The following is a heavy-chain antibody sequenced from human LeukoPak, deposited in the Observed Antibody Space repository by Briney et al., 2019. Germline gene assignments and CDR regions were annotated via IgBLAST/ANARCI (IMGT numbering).Heavy chain of an antibody. CDR2: ISSSGTYI. D-gene: IGHD2-8*01. J-gene: IGHJ4*02. CDR1: GFTFSKHA. V-gene: IGHV3-21*01. CDR3: ARVMVHDFDY. Sequence: GGSLRLSCETSGFTFSKHALNWVRQAPGKGLEWVSSISSSGTYIYYADSLKGRFTISRDNAKNILSLQMSSLRAEDTAVYYCARVMVHDFDYWGQGTLVTVSS.